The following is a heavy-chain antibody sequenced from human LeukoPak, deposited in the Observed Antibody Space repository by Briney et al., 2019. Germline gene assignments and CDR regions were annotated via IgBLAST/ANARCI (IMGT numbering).Heavy chain of an antibody. CDR2: IGTAGDT. D-gene: IGHD3-22*01. J-gene: IGHJ5*02. CDR1: GFTFSSYD. Sequence: GGSLRLSCAASGFTFSSYDMHLVRQATGKGLEWVSAIGTAGDTYYPGSVKGRFTISRENAKNSLYLQMNSLRAGDTAVYYCARGSNYYDSSGYYFRFDPWGQGTLVTVSS. V-gene: IGHV3-13*01. CDR3: ARGSNYYDSSGYYFRFDP.